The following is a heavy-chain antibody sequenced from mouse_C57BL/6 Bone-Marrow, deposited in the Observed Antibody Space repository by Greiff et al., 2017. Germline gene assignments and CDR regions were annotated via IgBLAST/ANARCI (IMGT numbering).Heavy chain of an antibody. CDR2: IDPENGDT. Sequence: ELQLVESGAELVRPGASVKLSCTASGFNIKDAYMHWVKPRPEQGLEWVGWIDPENGDTEYASKFQGKATITVDTSSNTAYLQLSSLTSEDTAVYYCTRIAYWGQGTLVTVSA. CDR1: GFNIKDAY. J-gene: IGHJ3*01. CDR3: TRIAY. V-gene: IGHV14-4*01.